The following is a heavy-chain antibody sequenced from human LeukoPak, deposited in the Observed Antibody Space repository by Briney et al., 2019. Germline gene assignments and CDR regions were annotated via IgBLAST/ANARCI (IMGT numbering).Heavy chain of an antibody. CDR2: IGTAGAT. V-gene: IGHV3-13*01. CDR1: GFTFTNYD. Sequence: GGSLRLSCAASGFTFTNYDMHWVRQAAGKGLEWVSAIGTAGATYYPGPVKGRFTISREDAQNSLYLQMNSLSAGDTAVYYCASSPAYSSSWYAIDNWGQGTLVTVSS. D-gene: IGHD6-13*01. CDR3: ASSPAYSSSWYAIDN. J-gene: IGHJ4*02.